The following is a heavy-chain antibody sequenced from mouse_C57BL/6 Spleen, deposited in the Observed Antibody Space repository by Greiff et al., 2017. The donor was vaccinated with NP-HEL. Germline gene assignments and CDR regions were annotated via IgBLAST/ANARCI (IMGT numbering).Heavy chain of an antibody. V-gene: IGHV5-6*01. D-gene: IGHD4-1*01. CDR2: ISSGGSYT. CDR1: GFTFSSYG. J-gene: IGHJ3*01. CDR3: ARKLGRGWFAY. Sequence: EVHLVESGGDLVKPGGSLKLSCAASGFTFSSYGMSWVRQTPDKRLEWVATISSGGSYTYYPDSVKGRFTISRDNAKNTLYLQMSSLKSEDTAMYYCARKLGRGWFAYWGQGTLVTVSA.